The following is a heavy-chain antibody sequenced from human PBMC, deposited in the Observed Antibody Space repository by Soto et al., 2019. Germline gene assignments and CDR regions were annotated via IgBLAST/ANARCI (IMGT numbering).Heavy chain of an antibody. CDR1: GFTFSSYA. CDR3: AKLEVVVVAATFDY. D-gene: IGHD2-15*01. J-gene: IGHJ4*02. CDR2: ISGSGGST. V-gene: IGHV3-23*01. Sequence: GGSLRLSCAASGFTFSSYAMSWVRQAPGKGLEWVSAISGSGGSTYYADSGKGRFTISRDNSKNTLYLQMNSLRAEDTAVYYCAKLEVVVVAATFDYWGQGTLVTVSS.